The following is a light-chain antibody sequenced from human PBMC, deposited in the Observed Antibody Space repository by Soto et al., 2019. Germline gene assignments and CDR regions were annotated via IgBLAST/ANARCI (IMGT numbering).Light chain of an antibody. CDR3: QSYDSSLSGSRVV. J-gene: IGLJ2*01. V-gene: IGLV1-40*01. CDR2: GNS. Sequence: QSVLTQPPSVSGAPGQRVTISCTGSSSNIGAGYDVHWYQQLPGTAPKLLIYGNSNRPSGVPDRFSGSKSGTSASLAITGLQAEGEADYYCQSYDSSLSGSRVVFGGGTKVTVL. CDR1: SSNIGAGYD.